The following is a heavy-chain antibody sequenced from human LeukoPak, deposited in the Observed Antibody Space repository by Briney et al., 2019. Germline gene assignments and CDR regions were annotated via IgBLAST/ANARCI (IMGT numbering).Heavy chain of an antibody. Sequence: TSETLSLTCTVSGGSISSYYWSWIRQPPGKGLEWIGYIYYSGSTNYNPSLKSRVVISVDTSKNQFSLKLTSVTAADTAVYYCARIRYGSGSYALTFFDYWGQGTLVTVSS. CDR3: ARIRYGSGSYALTFFDY. J-gene: IGHJ4*02. V-gene: IGHV4-59*01. CDR1: GGSISSYY. D-gene: IGHD3-10*01. CDR2: IYYSGST.